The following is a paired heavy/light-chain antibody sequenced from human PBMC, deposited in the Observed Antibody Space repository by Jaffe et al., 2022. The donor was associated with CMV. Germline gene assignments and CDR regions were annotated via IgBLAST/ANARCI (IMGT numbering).Light chain of an antibody. CDR3: QQSDSIPFT. CDR1: QNIGTH. J-gene: IGKJ3*01. V-gene: IGKV1-39*01. Sequence: DIQMTQSPSSLSASVGDRVTMTCRASQNIGTHLNWYQQKPGKAPKLLIFAAATLQSGVPSSFSGSGSGTDFTLTISSLRPEDFATYYCQQSDSIPFTFGPGTKVDIK. CDR2: AAA.
Heavy chain of an antibody. V-gene: IGHV1-18*01. CDR1: GYTFTSYG. Sequence: QVQLVQSGAEVKKPGASVKVSCKASGYTFTSYGISWVRQAPGQGLEWMGWISAYNGNTNYAQKLQGRVTMTTDTSTSTAYMELRSLRSDDTAVYYCARDYKWLVARKYDSAPADYWGQGTLVTVSS. J-gene: IGHJ4*02. D-gene: IGHD3-3*01. CDR2: ISAYNGNT. CDR3: ARDYKWLVARKYDSAPADY.